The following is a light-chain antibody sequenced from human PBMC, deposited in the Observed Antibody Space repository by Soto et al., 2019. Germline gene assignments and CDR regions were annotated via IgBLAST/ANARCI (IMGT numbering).Light chain of an antibody. Sequence: QSVLTQPPSASGTPGQRVAISCSGNSSNIGSNPVNWYQQLPGTAPKLLIYSNNQRPSRVPDRFSGSKSGTSASLAISGLQSDDEAAYYCAAWDDSLNGFVFGTGTKLTVL. J-gene: IGLJ1*01. CDR3: AAWDDSLNGFV. CDR1: SSNIGSNP. V-gene: IGLV1-44*01. CDR2: SNN.